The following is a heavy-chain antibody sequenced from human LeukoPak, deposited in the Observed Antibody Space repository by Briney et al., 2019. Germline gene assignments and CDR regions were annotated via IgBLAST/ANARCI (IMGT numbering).Heavy chain of an antibody. CDR3: ATVPAAMPTLYYGMDV. J-gene: IGHJ6*02. D-gene: IGHD2-2*01. CDR2: ISSSSSYI. Sequence: GGSLRLSCAASGFTFSSYSMNWVRQAPGNGLEWVSSISSSSSYIYYADSVKGRFTISRDNAKNSLYLQMNSLRAEDTAVYYCATVPAAMPTLYYGMDVWGQGTTVTVSS. V-gene: IGHV3-21*01. CDR1: GFTFSSYS.